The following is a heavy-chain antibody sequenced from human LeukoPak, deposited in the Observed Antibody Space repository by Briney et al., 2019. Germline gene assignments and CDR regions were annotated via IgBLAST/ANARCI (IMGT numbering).Heavy chain of an antibody. V-gene: IGHV4-4*09. CDR1: GGSISSYY. Sequence: SETLSLTCTVSGGSISSYYWSWIRQPPGKGLEWIGYIYTSESTSYNPSLKSLVTISVDPSKTQFSLKLSSVTAADTAVYYCARSDYGDGDDLFSYYYYIDVWGKGTTVTVSS. CDR3: ARSDYGDGDDLFSYYYYIDV. J-gene: IGHJ6*03. CDR2: IYTSEST. D-gene: IGHD4-17*01.